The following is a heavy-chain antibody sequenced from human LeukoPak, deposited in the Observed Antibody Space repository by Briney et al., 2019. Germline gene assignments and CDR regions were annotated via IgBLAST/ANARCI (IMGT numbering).Heavy chain of an antibody. Sequence: PGGSLRLSCAASGYTFSSYSMHRVRQAPGKGLEGVSYIRSIGSSIHYADSVQGRFTLSRDNAKNSLYLQVNSLRAEDTAVYYCARGQSLYYYDSSGFYPFHSWGQGPLVPVSS. CDR1: GYTFSSYS. CDR3: ARGQSLYYYDSSGFYPFHS. CDR2: IRSIGSSI. V-gene: IGHV3-48*01. J-gene: IGHJ1*01. D-gene: IGHD3-22*01.